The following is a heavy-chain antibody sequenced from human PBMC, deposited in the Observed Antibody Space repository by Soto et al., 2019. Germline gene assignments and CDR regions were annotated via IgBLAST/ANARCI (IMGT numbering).Heavy chain of an antibody. CDR1: GGSISSYY. V-gene: IGHV4-59*01. Sequence: QVQLQESGPGLVKPSETLSLTCTVSGGSISSYYWSWIRQPPGKGLEWIGYIYYSGSTNYNPSLKSRVTISVDTSKNHFSLKLSSVTAADTAVYYCASSDPHYYYYGMDVWGQGTTVTVSS. D-gene: IGHD1-26*01. CDR2: IYYSGST. J-gene: IGHJ6*02. CDR3: ASSDPHYYYYGMDV.